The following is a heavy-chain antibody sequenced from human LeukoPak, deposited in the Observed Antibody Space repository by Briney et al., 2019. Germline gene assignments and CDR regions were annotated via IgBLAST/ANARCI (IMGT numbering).Heavy chain of an antibody. CDR3: ARGSRFGVVGRDAFDI. CDR2: ISISSNYI. J-gene: IGHJ3*02. CDR1: GFTFSRYS. D-gene: IGHD3-3*01. Sequence: PGGSLRLSCAASGFTFSRYSMNWVRQAPGKGLEWASSISISSNYIYYADSVKGRFTISRDNAKNSLYLQVNSLRAEDTAVYYCARGSRFGVVGRDAFDIWGQGTVVTVSS. V-gene: IGHV3-21*01.